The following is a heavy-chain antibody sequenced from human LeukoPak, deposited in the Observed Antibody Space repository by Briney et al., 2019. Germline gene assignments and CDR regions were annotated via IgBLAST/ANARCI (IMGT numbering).Heavy chain of an antibody. Sequence: GASVKVSCKASGYTFTGYFMHWVRQAPGQGLEWMGWINPNSGGTNYAQKFQGRVTMTTDTSTSTAYMELRSLRSDDTAVYYCARDRRLVQLERLVPLHPSQHFDYWGQGTLVTVSS. V-gene: IGHV1-2*02. J-gene: IGHJ4*02. CDR2: INPNSGGT. CDR1: GYTFTGYF. CDR3: ARDRRLVQLERLVPLHPSQHFDY. D-gene: IGHD1-1*01.